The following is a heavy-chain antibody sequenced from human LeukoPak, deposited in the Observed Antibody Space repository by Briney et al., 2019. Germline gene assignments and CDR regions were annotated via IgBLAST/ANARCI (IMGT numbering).Heavy chain of an antibody. CDR1: GFTFSSYW. Sequence: GGSLRLSCAASGFTFSSYWMSWVRQAPGKGLEWVANIKQDGSEKYYVDSVKGRFTISRDNAKNSLYLQMNSLRAEDTAVYYCARDETPYCGGDCYSFDYWGQGTLVTVSS. D-gene: IGHD2-21*01. J-gene: IGHJ4*02. V-gene: IGHV3-7*03. CDR2: IKQDGSEK. CDR3: ARDETPYCGGDCYSFDY.